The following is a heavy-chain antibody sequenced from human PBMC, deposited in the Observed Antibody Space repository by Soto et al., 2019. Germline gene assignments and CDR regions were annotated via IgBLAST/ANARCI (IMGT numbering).Heavy chain of an antibody. D-gene: IGHD5-18*01. CDR1: GFSLTARGVG. CDR3: AHRGYFAEGHPNWFDP. CDR2: IYWDDDE. V-gene: IGHV2-5*02. J-gene: IGHJ5*02. Sequence: QITLKESGPTLVKPTQTLTLTCTFSGFSLTARGVGVGWIRQPPGKALEWLALIYWDDDERYSPSLRSRLTITMDTSRNQVVLTMTNMDPVDTATYYCAHRGYFAEGHPNWFDPWGQGALVTVSS.